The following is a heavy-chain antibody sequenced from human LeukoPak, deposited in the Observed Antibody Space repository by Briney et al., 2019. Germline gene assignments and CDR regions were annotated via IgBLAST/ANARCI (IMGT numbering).Heavy chain of an antibody. Sequence: PGGSLGLSCAASGFTFDDYGMNWVRQAPGKGLEWVSSISSSGTYIHYADSVMGRFTISRDQAKNSLYLQMNSLRAEDTAVYYCARDAGAYSGSWYADCWGQGTLVTVSS. CDR1: GFTFDDYG. V-gene: IGHV3-21*01. D-gene: IGHD6-13*01. CDR2: ISSSGTYI. CDR3: ARDAGAYSGSWYADC. J-gene: IGHJ4*02.